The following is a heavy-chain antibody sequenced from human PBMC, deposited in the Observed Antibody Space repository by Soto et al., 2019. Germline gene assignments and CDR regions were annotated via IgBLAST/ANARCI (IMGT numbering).Heavy chain of an antibody. CDR2: IYYSGST. Sequence: QLQLQESGPGLVKPSETLSLTCTVSGGSISSSSYYWGWIRQPPRKGLEWIGSIYYSGSTYYNPSLKSRVTISVDTSKNQFSLKLSSVTAADTAVYYCARLQYYYDRTFDYWGQGTLVTVSS. V-gene: IGHV4-39*01. D-gene: IGHD3-22*01. CDR1: GGSISSSSYY. CDR3: ARLQYYYDRTFDY. J-gene: IGHJ4*02.